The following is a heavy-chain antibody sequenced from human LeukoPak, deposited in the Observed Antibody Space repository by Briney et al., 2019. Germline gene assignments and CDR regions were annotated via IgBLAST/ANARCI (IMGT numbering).Heavy chain of an antibody. CDR2: INPNSGGT. J-gene: IGHJ6*03. Sequence: ASVKVSCKASGYTFTGYYMHWVRQAPGQGLEWMGWINPNSGGTNYAQKFQGRVTMTRDTSISTAYMELSRLRSDDTAVYYCAREYCSSTSCYTGYYMDVWGKGTTVTVSS. D-gene: IGHD2-2*02. CDR1: GYTFTGYY. V-gene: IGHV1-2*02. CDR3: AREYCSSTSCYTGYYMDV.